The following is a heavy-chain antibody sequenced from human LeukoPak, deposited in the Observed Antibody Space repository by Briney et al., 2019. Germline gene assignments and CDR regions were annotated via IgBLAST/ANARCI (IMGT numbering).Heavy chain of an antibody. D-gene: IGHD2-2*03. CDR1: GYTFTGYY. J-gene: IGHJ4*02. Sequence: ASVKVSCKASGYTFTGYYMHWVRQAPGQGLEWMGWINPNSGGTNYAQKFQGRVTMTRDTSISTAYMELSRLRSDDTAVYYCARRAPGYCSGTSCYPGDYWGQGTPVTVSS. V-gene: IGHV1-2*02. CDR3: ARRAPGYCSGTSCYPGDY. CDR2: INPNSGGT.